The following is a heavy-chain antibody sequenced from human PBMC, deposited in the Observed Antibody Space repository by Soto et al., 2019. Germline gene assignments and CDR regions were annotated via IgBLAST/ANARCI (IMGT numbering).Heavy chain of an antibody. CDR2: ISSSSSYI. CDR1: GFTFSSYS. Sequence: EVQLVESGGGLVKPGGSLRLSCAASGFTFSSYSMNWVRQAPGKGLEWVSSISSSSSYIYYADSVKGRFTISRDNAKNSLYLQMNSLRAEDTAVYYCAREGRAVAGLDYWGQGTLVTVSS. V-gene: IGHV3-21*01. CDR3: AREGRAVAGLDY. D-gene: IGHD6-19*01. J-gene: IGHJ4*02.